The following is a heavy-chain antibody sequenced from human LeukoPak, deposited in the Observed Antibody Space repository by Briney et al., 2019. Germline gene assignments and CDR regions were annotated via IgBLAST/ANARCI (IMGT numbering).Heavy chain of an antibody. D-gene: IGHD2-21*02. CDR1: GFTFSSYG. J-gene: IGHJ4*02. CDR3: ARDFGGDCPYY. V-gene: IGHV3-33*01. CDR2: IWYDGSNK. Sequence: PGGPLRLSCAASGFTFSSYGMHWVRQAPGKGLEWVAVIWYDGSNKYYADSVKGRFTISRDNSKNTLYLQMNSLRAEDTAVYYCARDFGGDCPYYWGQGTLVTVSS.